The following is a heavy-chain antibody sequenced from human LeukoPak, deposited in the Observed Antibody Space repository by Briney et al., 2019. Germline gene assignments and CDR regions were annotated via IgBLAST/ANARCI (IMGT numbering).Heavy chain of an antibody. CDR2: INPNSGGT. CDR3: ARGGRISPATKYFQH. V-gene: IGHV1-2*02. CDR1: GYTFTGYY. J-gene: IGHJ1*01. D-gene: IGHD1-26*01. Sequence: ASVKVSCKASGYTFTGYYMHWVRQAPGQGLEWMGWINPNSGGTNYAQKFQGRVTMTRDTSISTAYMELSRLRSDDTAVYYCARGGRISPATKYFQHWGQGTLVTVSS.